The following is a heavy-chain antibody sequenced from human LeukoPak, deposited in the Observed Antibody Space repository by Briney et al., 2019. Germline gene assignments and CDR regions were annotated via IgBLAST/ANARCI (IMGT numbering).Heavy chain of an antibody. CDR1: GFTVSSNY. V-gene: IGHV3-66*01. CDR3: ARELVRGADDAFDI. Sequence: GGFLRLSCAASGFTVSSNYMSWVRQAPGKGLEWVSVIYSGGSTYYADSVKGRFTISRDNSKNTLYLQMNSLRAEDTAVYYCARELVRGADDAFDIWGQGTMVTVSS. D-gene: IGHD3-10*01. CDR2: IYSGGST. J-gene: IGHJ3*02.